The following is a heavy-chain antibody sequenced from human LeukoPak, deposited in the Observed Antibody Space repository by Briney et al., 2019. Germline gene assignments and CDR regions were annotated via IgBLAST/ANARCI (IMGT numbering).Heavy chain of an antibody. J-gene: IGHJ6*03. CDR3: ARHVRGDYYYYCMDV. CDR2: VYTSGST. Sequence: NSSETLSLTCTVSGGSISSYYWSWIRQPPGKGLEWIGYVYTSGSTNYNPSLKSRVTISVDTSKNQFSLKLSSVTAADTAVYYCARHVRGDYYYYCMDVWGKGTTVTVSS. V-gene: IGHV4-4*09. D-gene: IGHD3-10*02. CDR1: GGSISSYY.